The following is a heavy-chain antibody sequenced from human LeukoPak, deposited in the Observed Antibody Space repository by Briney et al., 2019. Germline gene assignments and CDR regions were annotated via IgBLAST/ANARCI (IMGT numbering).Heavy chain of an antibody. J-gene: IGHJ4*02. V-gene: IGHV3-21*01. CDR3: ARDPDPQWAD. D-gene: IGHD6-19*01. Sequence: PGGSLRLSCAASGFTFSSYSMNWVRQAPGKGLEWVSSISSRSTYIYYADSVKGRFTISRDNAKNSLYLQMNSLRAEDTAVYYCARDPDPQWADWGQGTLVTVSS. CDR1: GFTFSSYS. CDR2: ISSRSTYI.